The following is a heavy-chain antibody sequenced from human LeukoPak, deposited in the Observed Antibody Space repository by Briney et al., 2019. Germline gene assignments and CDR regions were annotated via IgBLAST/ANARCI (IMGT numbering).Heavy chain of an antibody. CDR3: AKDFED. CDR2: ISGSGGST. V-gene: IGHV3-23*01. J-gene: IGHJ4*02. CDR1: TSTFSFSTYW. Sequence: GESLKLSCVASTSTFSFSTYWMSWVRQAPGKGLEWVSAISGSGGSTYYADSVKGRFTISRDNSKNTLYLQMNSLRAEDTAVYYCAKDFEDWGQGTLVTVSS.